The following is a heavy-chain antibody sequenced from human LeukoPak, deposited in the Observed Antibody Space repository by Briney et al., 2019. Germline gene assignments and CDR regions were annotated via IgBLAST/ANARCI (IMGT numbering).Heavy chain of an antibody. D-gene: IGHD3-22*01. CDR3: ARDQSSGPDLDAFDI. Sequence: SVKVSCKASGGTLSSYAISWVRQAPGQGLEWMGGIIPIFGTAHYAQKFQGRVTITADESTSTAYMELSSLRSEDTAVYYCARDQSSGPDLDAFDIWGQGTMVTVSS. CDR1: GGTLSSYA. CDR2: IIPIFGTA. V-gene: IGHV1-69*13. J-gene: IGHJ3*02.